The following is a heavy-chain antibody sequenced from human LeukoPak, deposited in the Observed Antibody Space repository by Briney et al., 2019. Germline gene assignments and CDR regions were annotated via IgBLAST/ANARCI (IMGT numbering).Heavy chain of an antibody. CDR3: ARGGRLTGTPALLDP. D-gene: IGHD1-7*01. CDR2: INRSGST. J-gene: IGHJ5*02. CDR1: GGSFSGYY. Sequence: PSETLSLTCAVYGGSFSGYYWSWIRQPPGKGLEWIGEINRSGSTNYNPSLKSRVTISVDTSNNQFSLKLSSVTAADTAVYYCARGGRLTGTPALLDPWGQGALVTVSS. V-gene: IGHV4-34*01.